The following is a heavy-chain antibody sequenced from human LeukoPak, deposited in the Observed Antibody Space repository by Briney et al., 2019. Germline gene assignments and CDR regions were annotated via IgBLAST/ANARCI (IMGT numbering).Heavy chain of an antibody. V-gene: IGHV3-23*01. D-gene: IGHD2-8*01. J-gene: IGHJ4*02. CDR2: ISGSGGST. Sequence: GGTLRLSCAASGFIFSSYAMSWVRQAPGKGLERVSTISGSGGSTYYADSVKGRFTISRDNSKNTVYLQMNSLRAEDTAVYYCAKDRPCINDVCHGDFDYWGQGTLVTVS. CDR3: AKDRPCINDVCHGDFDY. CDR1: GFIFSSYA.